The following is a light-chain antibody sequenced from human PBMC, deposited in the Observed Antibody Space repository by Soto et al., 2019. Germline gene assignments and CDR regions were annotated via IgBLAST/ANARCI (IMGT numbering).Light chain of an antibody. V-gene: IGLV1-40*01. CDR2: GNS. Sequence: QSVLTQPPSVSGAPGQRVTISCTGSSFNIGAGYDVHWYQQLPGTAPKLLIYGNSNRPSGVPDRFSGSKSGTSASLAITGLQAEDEADYYCQSYDISLSGSVVFGGGTQLTVL. CDR3: QSYDISLSGSVV. CDR1: SFNIGAGYD. J-gene: IGLJ2*01.